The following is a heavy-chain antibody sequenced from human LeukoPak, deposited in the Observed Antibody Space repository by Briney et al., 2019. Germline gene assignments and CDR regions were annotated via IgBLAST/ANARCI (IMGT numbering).Heavy chain of an antibody. J-gene: IGHJ4*02. Sequence: TLSLTCTVSGGSISSGGYYWSWIRQPPGKGLGWIGYIYHSGSTYYNPSLKSRVTISVDRSKNQFSLKLSSVTAADTAVYYCARDNRYGSGSWYYFDYWGQGTLVTVSS. CDR2: IYHSGST. CDR1: GGSISSGGYY. D-gene: IGHD3-10*01. V-gene: IGHV4-30-2*01. CDR3: ARDNRYGSGSWYYFDY.